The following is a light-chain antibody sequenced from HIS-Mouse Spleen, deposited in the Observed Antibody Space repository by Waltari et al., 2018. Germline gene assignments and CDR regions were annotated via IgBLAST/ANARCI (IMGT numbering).Light chain of an antibody. CDR2: QDS. J-gene: IGLJ2*01. CDR3: QAWDSSTVV. V-gene: IGLV3-1*01. Sequence: SYELTQPPSVSVSPGQTASITCSGDKLGDKYACWYQEKPGQSPVLVIYQDSKRPSGIPGRFSGSNSGNTATLNISGTQAMDEADYYCQAWDSSTVVFGGGTKLTVL. CDR1: KLGDKY.